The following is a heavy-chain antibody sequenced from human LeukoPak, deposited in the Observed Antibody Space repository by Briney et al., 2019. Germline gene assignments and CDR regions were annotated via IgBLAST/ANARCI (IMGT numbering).Heavy chain of an antibody. V-gene: IGHV1-18*01. CDR3: ARVLRFLEWLPHPPDY. D-gene: IGHD3-3*01. CDR1: GYTFASYG. J-gene: IGHJ4*02. CDR2: ISASNDNT. Sequence: ASVKVSCKASGYTFASYGFSWVRQAPGQGLEWMGWISASNDNTNYAQKLQGRVTMTTDTSTSTAYMELRSLTSDDTAVYYCARVLRFLEWLPHPPDYWGQGTLVTVSS.